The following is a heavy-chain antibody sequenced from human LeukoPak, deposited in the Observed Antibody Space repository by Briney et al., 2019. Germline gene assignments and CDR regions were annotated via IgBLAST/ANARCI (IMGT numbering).Heavy chain of an antibody. D-gene: IGHD4-11*01. CDR1: GYSISSGYY. J-gene: IGHJ4*02. CDR3: ARDYSNYVRGFDY. CDR2: IYHSGST. V-gene: IGHV4-38-2*01. Sequence: KPSETLSLTCAVSGYSISSGYYWGWIRQPPGKGLEWIGSIYHSGSTYYNPSLKSRVTISVDTSKNQFSLKLSPVTAADTAVYYCARDYSNYVRGFDYWGQGTLVTVSS.